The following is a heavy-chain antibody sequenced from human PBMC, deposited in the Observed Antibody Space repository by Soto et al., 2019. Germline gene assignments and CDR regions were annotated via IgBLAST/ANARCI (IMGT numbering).Heavy chain of an antibody. D-gene: IGHD5-18*01. V-gene: IGHV3-30-3*01. Sequence: GGSLRLSCATSGFTFRTSAMHWVRQAPGKGLEWVAVISKDGLDKHYADSVKGRLTIARDNSKNTLYLQMDSLRREDTAIYYCAKDRNRYGLPLGYWGQGTPVTVSS. CDR3: AKDRNRYGLPLGY. CDR1: GFTFRTSA. CDR2: ISKDGLDK. J-gene: IGHJ4*02.